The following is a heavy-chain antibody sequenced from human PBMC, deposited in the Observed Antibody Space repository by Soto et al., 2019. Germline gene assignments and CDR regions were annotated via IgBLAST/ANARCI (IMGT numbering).Heavy chain of an antibody. J-gene: IGHJ4*02. CDR3: ARAWVVVTAPDY. D-gene: IGHD2-21*02. CDR1: GYTFTSYA. V-gene: IGHV1-3*05. Sequence: QVQLVQSGAEEKKPGASVKVSCKASGYTFTSYAMYWVRQAPGQRLEWMGWINAGNGNTKYSQKFQGRVTITRDTSASTAYMELSSLRSEDTAVYYCARAWVVVTAPDYWGQGTLVTVSS. CDR2: INAGNGNT.